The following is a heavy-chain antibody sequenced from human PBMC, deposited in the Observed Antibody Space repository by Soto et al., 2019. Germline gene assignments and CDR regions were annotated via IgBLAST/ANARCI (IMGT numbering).Heavy chain of an antibody. V-gene: IGHV3-7*01. D-gene: IGHD6-19*01. J-gene: IGHJ6*02. CDR3: ARRAVAGTPGMGYYSYGMDV. CDR1: GFTFSSYW. Sequence: PGGSLRLSCAASGFTFSSYWMSWVRQAPGKGLEWVANVKQDGSEKYYVDSVKGRFTISRDNAKNSLYLQMNSLRAEDTAVYYCARRAVAGTPGMGYYSYGMDVWGHGTTVTVSS. CDR2: VKQDGSEK.